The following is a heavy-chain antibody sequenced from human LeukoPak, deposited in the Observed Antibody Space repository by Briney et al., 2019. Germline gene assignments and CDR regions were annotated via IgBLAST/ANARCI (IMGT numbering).Heavy chain of an antibody. Sequence: SETLSLTCTVSGGSISSSSYYWGWIRQPPGKGLEWIGSIYYSGSTNYNPSLKSRVTISVDTSKNQFSLKLSSVTAADTAVYYCARRSSLQYYFDYWGQGTLVTVSS. CDR2: IYYSGST. CDR3: ARRSSLQYYFDY. CDR1: GGSISSSSYY. V-gene: IGHV4-39*07. D-gene: IGHD6-13*01. J-gene: IGHJ4*02.